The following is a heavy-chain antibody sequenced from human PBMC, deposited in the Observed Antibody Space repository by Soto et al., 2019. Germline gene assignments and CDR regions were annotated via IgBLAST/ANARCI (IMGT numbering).Heavy chain of an antibody. CDR1: GGTFSSYA. D-gene: IGHD6-19*01. CDR2: IIPIFGTA. Sequence: SVKVSCKASGGTFSSYAISWVRQAPGQGLEWMGGIIPIFGTANYAQKFQGRVTITADESTSTAYMELSSLRSEDTAVYYCARSARGAAVAVYYFDYWGQGTLVTVSS. J-gene: IGHJ4*02. V-gene: IGHV1-69*13. CDR3: ARSARGAAVAVYYFDY.